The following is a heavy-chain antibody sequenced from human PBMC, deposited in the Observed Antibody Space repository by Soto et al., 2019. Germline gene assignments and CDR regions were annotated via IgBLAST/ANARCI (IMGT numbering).Heavy chain of an antibody. D-gene: IGHD2-2*01. Sequence: QVQLQESGPGLVKPSETLSLTCSVSDGSINSDYWTWIRQSAGKGLEWIGRISTSGRTTSNPSLKSRVTMSIDTARNQFSRTLISVTAADTALYYCARLHLPALQGAFDIWGQGTMVTVSS. CDR3: ARLHLPALQGAFDI. V-gene: IGHV4-4*07. CDR1: DGSINSDY. CDR2: ISTSGRT. J-gene: IGHJ3*02.